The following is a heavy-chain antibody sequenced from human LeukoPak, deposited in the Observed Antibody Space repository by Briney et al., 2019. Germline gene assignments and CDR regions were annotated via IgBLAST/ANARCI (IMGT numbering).Heavy chain of an antibody. Sequence: SETLSLTCAVSGGSISSSNWWSWVRQPPGKGLEWIGEIYHSGSTNYNPSLKSRVTISVDTSKNQFSLKLSSVTAADTAVYYCARRIAAAHFDYWGQGTLVTVSS. CDR2: IYHSGST. J-gene: IGHJ4*02. CDR1: GGSISSSNW. CDR3: ARRIAAAHFDY. D-gene: IGHD6-13*01. V-gene: IGHV4-4*02.